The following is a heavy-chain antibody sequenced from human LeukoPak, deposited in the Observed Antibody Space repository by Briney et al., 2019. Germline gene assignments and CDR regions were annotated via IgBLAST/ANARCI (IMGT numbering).Heavy chain of an antibody. V-gene: IGHV4-61*01. Sequence: PSETLSLTCIVSGGSVSSGSYYWGWIRQPPGKGLEWIGYIYNSVRTNYNPSLKSRVTISVDTSKNQLSLKLSSVTAADTAVYFCVRDLVATIDHYYYGMDVWGQGTTVTVSS. D-gene: IGHD5-12*01. CDR3: VRDLVATIDHYYYGMDV. CDR2: IYNSVRT. CDR1: GGSVSSGSYY. J-gene: IGHJ6*02.